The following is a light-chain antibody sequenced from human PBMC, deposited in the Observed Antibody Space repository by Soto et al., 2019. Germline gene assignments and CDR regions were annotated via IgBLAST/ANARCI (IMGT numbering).Light chain of an antibody. CDR3: QSYDSSLSGSWV. CDR1: SSNNGAGYD. CDR2: GNS. Sequence: QSVLTQPPPVSGAPGQRVTISCPGSSSNNGAGYDVHWYQQLPGTAPKLLIYGNSNRPSGVPDRFSGSKSGTSASLAITGLQAEDEADYYCQSYDSSLSGSWVFGTGTKVTVL. V-gene: IGLV1-40*01. J-gene: IGLJ1*01.